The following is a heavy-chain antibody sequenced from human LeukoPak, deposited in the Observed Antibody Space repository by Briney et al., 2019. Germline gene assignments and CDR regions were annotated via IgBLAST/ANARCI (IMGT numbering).Heavy chain of an antibody. J-gene: IGHJ4*02. D-gene: IGHD2-2*02. Sequence: SETLSLTCTVFGGSISSYYWSWIRQPAGKGLEGIGRIYTSGSTNYNPSLKSRVTMSVDTSKNQFSLKLSSVTAADTAVYYCARGYCSSTSCYTPYYFDYWGQGTQVTVSS. CDR3: ARGYCSSTSCYTPYYFDY. CDR1: GGSISSYY. V-gene: IGHV4-4*07. CDR2: IYTSGST.